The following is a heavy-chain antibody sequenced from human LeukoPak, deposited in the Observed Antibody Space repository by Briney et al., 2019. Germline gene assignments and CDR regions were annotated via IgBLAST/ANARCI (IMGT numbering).Heavy chain of an antibody. CDR1: GFTFSSYA. Sequence: GGSLRLSCAASGFTFSSYAMNWVRQAPGKGLEWVSYISGGSSTIYYADSVRGRFTISRDNAKDSLYLQMNSLRDEDTAVYYCAKAGVDSYVPYYFDYWGQGTLVTVSS. CDR2: ISGGSSTI. J-gene: IGHJ4*02. V-gene: IGHV3-48*02. D-gene: IGHD5-18*01. CDR3: AKAGVDSYVPYYFDY.